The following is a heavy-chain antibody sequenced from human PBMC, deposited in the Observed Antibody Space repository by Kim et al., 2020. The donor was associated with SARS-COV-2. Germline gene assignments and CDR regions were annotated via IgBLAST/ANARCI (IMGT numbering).Heavy chain of an antibody. V-gene: IGHV1-3*01. CDR1: GYTFTSYA. J-gene: IGHJ4*02. D-gene: IGHD3-10*01. CDR3: ARSITMVRGVIIGY. CDR2: INAGNGNT. Sequence: ASVKVSCKASGYTFTSYAMHWVRQAPGQRLEWMGWINAGNGNTKYSQKFQGRVTITRDTSASTAYMELSSLRSEDTAVYYCARSITMVRGVIIGYWGQGTLVTVSS.